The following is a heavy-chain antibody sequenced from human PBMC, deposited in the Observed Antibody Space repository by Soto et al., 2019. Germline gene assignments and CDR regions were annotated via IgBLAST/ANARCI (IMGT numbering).Heavy chain of an antibody. CDR1: GGTFSSYA. CDR2: IIPIFGTA. CDR3: ARLADSSGYKGGGFDY. J-gene: IGHJ4*02. V-gene: IGHV1-69*01. D-gene: IGHD3-22*01. Sequence: QVQLVQSGAEVKKPGSSVKVSCKASGGTFSSYAISWVRQAPGQGLEWMGGIIPIFGTANYAQKFQGRVTITADESTSTAYMELSSLRFEGTGVYYCARLADSSGYKGGGFDYWGQGTLVTVSS.